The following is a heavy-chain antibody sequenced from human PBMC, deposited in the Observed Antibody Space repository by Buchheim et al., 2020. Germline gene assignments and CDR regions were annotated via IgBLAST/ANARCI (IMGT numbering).Heavy chain of an antibody. CDR3: ARAARAASASAFDV. D-gene: IGHD4/OR15-4a*01. CDR1: GYTFTSHD. Sequence: QVQLVQSGAEVKRPGASVKVSCKISGYTFTSHDINWVRQAPGQGLEWMGWMDPHSGNTGYAQKFQGRVTMTRDTSISTAYVELSSLRSEDMAVFYCARAARAASASAFDVWGQGT. CDR2: MDPHSGNT. V-gene: IGHV1-8*01. J-gene: IGHJ3*01.